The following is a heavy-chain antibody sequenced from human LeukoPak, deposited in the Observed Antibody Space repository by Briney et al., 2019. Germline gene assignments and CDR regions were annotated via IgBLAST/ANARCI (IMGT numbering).Heavy chain of an antibody. D-gene: IGHD2/OR15-2a*01. CDR1: GGTFSGYY. CDR2: INHSGST. CDR3: AKIILREVDAF. J-gene: IGHJ4*03. V-gene: IGHV4-34*08. Sequence: PSETLSLTCAVYGGTFSGYYWSWIRQPPGKGLEWIGEINHSGSTNYNPSLKSRVTISVDTSKNQFSLKLSSVTAADTAVYYSAKIILREVDAFWGHGTLVTVSS.